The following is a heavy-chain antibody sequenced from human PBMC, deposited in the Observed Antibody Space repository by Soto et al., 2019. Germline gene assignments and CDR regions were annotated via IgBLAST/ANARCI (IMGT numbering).Heavy chain of an antibody. V-gene: IGHV3-15*07. J-gene: IGHJ6*02. CDR2: IKSKTDGGTT. Sequence: GGSLRLSCAASGFTFSNAWMNWVRQAPGKGLEWVGRIKSKTDGGTTDYAAPVKGRFTISRDDSKNTLYLQMNSLKTEDTAVYYCTTDSVHYYYGMDVWGQGTTVTVSS. CDR1: GFTFSNAW. D-gene: IGHD3-10*01. CDR3: TTDSVHYYYGMDV.